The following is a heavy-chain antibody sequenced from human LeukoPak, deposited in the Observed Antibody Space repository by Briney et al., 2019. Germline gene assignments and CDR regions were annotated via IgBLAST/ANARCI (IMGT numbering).Heavy chain of an antibody. CDR1: GYTFTDYY. V-gene: IGHV1-69-2*01. CDR3: ATPSRVYGDYPFDY. Sequence: ASVKVSCKVSGYTFTDYYMHWVQQAPGKGLEWMGLVDPEDGETIYAEKFQGRVTITADTSTDTAYMELSSLRSEETAVYYCATPSRVYGDYPFDYWGQGTLVAVSS. J-gene: IGHJ4*02. CDR2: VDPEDGET. D-gene: IGHD4-17*01.